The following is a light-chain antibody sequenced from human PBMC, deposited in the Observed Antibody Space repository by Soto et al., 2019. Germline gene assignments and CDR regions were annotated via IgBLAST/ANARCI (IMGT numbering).Light chain of an antibody. CDR3: QQRSNTWT. J-gene: IGKJ1*01. V-gene: IGKV3-11*01. Sequence: EIVLTQSPATLSLSPGERATLSCRASQSVSSYLAWYQQKPGQAPRLLIYDASNRATGIPARFSGSGSGTDFTLTISSLEPEDFEFYYCQQRSNTWTFGQGTKVEIK. CDR1: QSVSSY. CDR2: DAS.